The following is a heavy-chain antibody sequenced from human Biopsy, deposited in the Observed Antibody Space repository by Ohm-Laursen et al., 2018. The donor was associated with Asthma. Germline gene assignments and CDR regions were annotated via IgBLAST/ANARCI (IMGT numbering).Heavy chain of an antibody. D-gene: IGHD3-22*01. J-gene: IGHJ4*02. CDR3: VRHQYSSSWSTFDY. CDR2: MYHSGSP. Sequence: TLSLTWSVSGVSIRSYYWTWIRQPPGKGMEWIGSMYHSGSPYYHPSLKSRATISVDTSKNQLSLKMSSATAADTAVYFCVRHQYSSSWSTFDYWGQGALVTVSS. CDR1: GVSIRSYY. V-gene: IGHV4-39*01.